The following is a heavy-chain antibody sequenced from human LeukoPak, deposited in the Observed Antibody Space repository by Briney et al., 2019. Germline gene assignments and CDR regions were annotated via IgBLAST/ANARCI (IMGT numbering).Heavy chain of an antibody. CDR3: AKGTLWFGTDNWFDP. D-gene: IGHD3-10*01. J-gene: IGHJ5*02. Sequence: PGGSLRLSCAASGFTFSTYNMNWVRQAPGKGLEWVAFIRYDGSNKYYADSVKGRFTISRDNSKNTLYLQMNSLRAEDTAVYYCAKGTLWFGTDNWFDPWGQGTLVTVSS. CDR1: GFTFSTYN. CDR2: IRYDGSNK. V-gene: IGHV3-30*02.